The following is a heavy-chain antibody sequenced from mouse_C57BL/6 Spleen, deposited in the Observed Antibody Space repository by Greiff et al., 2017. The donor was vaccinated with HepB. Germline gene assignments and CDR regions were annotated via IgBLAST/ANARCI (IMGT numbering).Heavy chain of an antibody. CDR1: GYSITSGYY. D-gene: IGHD3-2*02. Sequence: ESGPGLVKPSQSLSLTCSVTGYSITSGYYWNWIRQFPGNKLEWMGYISYDGSNNYNPSLKNRISITRDTSKNQFFLKLNSVTTEDTATYYCARGAQATGYYFDYWGQGTTLTVSS. CDR2: ISYDGSN. J-gene: IGHJ2*01. V-gene: IGHV3-6*01. CDR3: ARGAQATGYYFDY.